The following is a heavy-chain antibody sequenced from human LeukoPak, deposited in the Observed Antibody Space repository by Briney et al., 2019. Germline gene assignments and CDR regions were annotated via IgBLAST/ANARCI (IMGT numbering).Heavy chain of an antibody. Sequence: GRSLRLSCAASGFTFSSYGMHWVRQAPGKGLEWVAVIWYDGSNKYYADSVKGRFTISRDNSKNTLYLQMNSLRAEDTAVYYCASLSGSYFFARDYWGQGTLVTVSS. V-gene: IGHV3-33*01. CDR1: GFTFSSYG. J-gene: IGHJ4*02. CDR2: IWYDGSNK. D-gene: IGHD1-26*01. CDR3: ASLSGSYFFARDY.